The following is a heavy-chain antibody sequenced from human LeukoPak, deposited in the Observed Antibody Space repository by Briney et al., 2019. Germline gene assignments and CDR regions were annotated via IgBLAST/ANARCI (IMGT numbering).Heavy chain of an antibody. V-gene: IGHV1-46*01. CDR1: GYTFTSYY. CDR3: AREAVGAYGFDY. Sequence: GASVKVSCKASGYTFTSYYMHWVRQAPGQGLEWMGIIKPSGGSTSYAQKFQGRVTMTRDTSTSTVYMELSSLRSEDTAVYYCAREAVGAYGFDYWGQGTLVTVSS. D-gene: IGHD1-26*01. J-gene: IGHJ4*02. CDR2: IKPSGGST.